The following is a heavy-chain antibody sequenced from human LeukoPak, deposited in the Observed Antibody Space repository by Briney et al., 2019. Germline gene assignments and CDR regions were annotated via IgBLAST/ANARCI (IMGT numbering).Heavy chain of an antibody. V-gene: IGHV3-23*01. J-gene: IGHJ4*02. CDR2: ISVSGSTT. CDR3: ARHFGTGDNFDY. D-gene: IGHD1-1*01. Sequence: GGSLRLSCAASEFTFSNYAMSWVRQAPGKGLEWDSAISVSGSTTYYADSVKGRFTISRDNSKNTLYLQMNSLRAEDTAVYYCARHFGTGDNFDYWGQGTLLIVSS. CDR1: EFTFSNYA.